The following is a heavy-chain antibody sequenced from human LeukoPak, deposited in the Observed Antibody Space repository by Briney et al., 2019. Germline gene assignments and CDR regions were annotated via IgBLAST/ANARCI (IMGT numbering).Heavy chain of an antibody. CDR2: IYYSGST. D-gene: IGHD3-22*01. J-gene: IGHJ6*02. V-gene: IGHV4-31*03. CDR1: GGSISSGGYY. CDR3: ARVRAAPTVRYYYGMDV. Sequence: SQTLSLTCTVSGGSISSGGYYWSWIRQHPGKGLEWIGYIYYSGSTYYNPSLKNRVTISVDTSKNQFSLKLSSVTAADTAVYYCARVRAAPTVRYYYGMDVWGQGTTVTVSS.